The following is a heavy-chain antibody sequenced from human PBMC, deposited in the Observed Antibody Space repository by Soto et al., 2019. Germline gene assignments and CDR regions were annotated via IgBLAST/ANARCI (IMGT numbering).Heavy chain of an antibody. D-gene: IGHD3-10*01. CDR1: GFTFSSYW. CDR2: INSDGSST. V-gene: IGHV3-74*01. Sequence: EVQLVESGGGLVQPGGSLRLSCAASGFTFSSYWMHWVRQAPGKGLVWVSRINSDGSSTSYADSVKGRFTISRDNAKNTLYLQMNSLRAEDTAVYYCARASRYYGSGCYYKHYYYYGMDVWGQGTTVTVSS. CDR3: ARASRYYGSGCYYKHYYYYGMDV. J-gene: IGHJ6*02.